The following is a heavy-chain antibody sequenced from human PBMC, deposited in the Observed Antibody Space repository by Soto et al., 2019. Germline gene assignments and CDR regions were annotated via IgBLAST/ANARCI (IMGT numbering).Heavy chain of an antibody. D-gene: IGHD3-3*01. V-gene: IGHV1-3*01. J-gene: IGHJ5*02. CDR3: ARGGSLLLRFFEWLSFNWFDP. CDR1: GYTFTSYA. CDR2: INAGNGNT. Sequence: QVQLVQSGAEVKKPGASVKVSCKASGYTFTSYAMHWVRQAPGQRLEWMGWINAGNGNTKYSQKFQGRVTITRDTSASTAYMELSSLRSEDTAVYYCARGGSLLLRFFEWLSFNWFDPWGQGTLVTVSS.